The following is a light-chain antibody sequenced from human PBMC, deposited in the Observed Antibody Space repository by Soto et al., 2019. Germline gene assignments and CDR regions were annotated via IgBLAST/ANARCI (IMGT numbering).Light chain of an antibody. CDR1: QSVSSN. Sequence: EIVMTQSPATLSVSPGERATLSCRASQSVSSNLAWYQQKPGQAPRLLIYDASTRATGIPARISGSRSGTEFTLTISSLQSEDFAVYYCQQYNNWRTFGQGTKVEIK. J-gene: IGKJ1*01. CDR2: DAS. V-gene: IGKV3-15*01. CDR3: QQYNNWRT.